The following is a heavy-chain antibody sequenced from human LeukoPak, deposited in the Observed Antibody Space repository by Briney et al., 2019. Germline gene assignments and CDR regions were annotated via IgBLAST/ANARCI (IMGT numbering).Heavy chain of an antibody. CDR3: ARDPHGSSGWYDY. CDR1: GGSISYYY. J-gene: IGHJ4*02. V-gene: IGHV4-4*07. Sequence: PSETLCLTCTVSGGSISYYYWTWIRQPAGKGLEWIGRIHSSGSTNYNPSLKSRVTMSVDTSKNQFSLRLSSVTAADTAVYYCARDPHGSSGWYDYWGQGILVTVSS. D-gene: IGHD6-19*01. CDR2: IHSSGST.